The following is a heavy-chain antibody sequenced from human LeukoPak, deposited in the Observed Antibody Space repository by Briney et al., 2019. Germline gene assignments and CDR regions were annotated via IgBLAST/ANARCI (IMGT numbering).Heavy chain of an antibody. CDR1: GFTFDDYT. D-gene: IGHD3-10*01. CDR3: AKGFYYYGSGSSH. V-gene: IGHV3-43*01. J-gene: IGHJ4*02. Sequence: GGSLRLSCAASGFTFDDYTMHWVRQAPGKGLEWVSLISWDGGSTYYADSVEGRFTISRDNSKNSLYLQMNSLRTEDTALYYCAKGFYYYGSGSSHWGQGTLVTVSS. CDR2: ISWDGGST.